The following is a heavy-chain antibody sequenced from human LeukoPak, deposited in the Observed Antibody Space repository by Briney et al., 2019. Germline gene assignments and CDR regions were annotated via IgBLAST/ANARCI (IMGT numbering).Heavy chain of an antibody. V-gene: IGHV4-59*08. CDR2: IYSSGST. CDR3: ARRGSQSSGYYY. CDR1: GGSISSFY. D-gene: IGHD3-9*01. Sequence: SETLSLTCTVSGGSISSFYWSWIRQPPGKGLEWIGYIYSSGSTNYNPSLKSRVTISVDTSKNQFSLKLSSVTAADTAVYYCARRGSQSSGYYYWGQGTLVTVSS. J-gene: IGHJ4*02.